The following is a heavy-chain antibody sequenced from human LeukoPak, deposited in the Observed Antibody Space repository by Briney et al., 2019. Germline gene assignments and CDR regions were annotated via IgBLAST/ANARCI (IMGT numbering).Heavy chain of an antibody. CDR2: IYYSGST. J-gene: IGHJ4*02. CDR1: GGSISSGDYY. Sequence: SETLSLTCTVSGGSISSGDYYWSWIRQPPGKGLEWIGYIYYSGSTYYSPSLKSRVTISVDTSKNQFSLKLSSVTAADTAVYYCARLTYYYGSGSFQFDYWGQGTLVTVSS. V-gene: IGHV4-30-4*01. CDR3: ARLTYYYGSGSFQFDY. D-gene: IGHD3-10*01.